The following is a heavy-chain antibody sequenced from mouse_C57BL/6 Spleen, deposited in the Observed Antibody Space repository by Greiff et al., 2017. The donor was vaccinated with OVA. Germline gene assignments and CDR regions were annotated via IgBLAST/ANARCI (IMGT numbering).Heavy chain of an antibody. D-gene: IGHD1-1*01. CDR1: GYAFSSSW. V-gene: IGHV1-82*01. CDR2: IYPGDGDT. Sequence: VQLQQSGPELVKPGASVKISCKASGYAFSSSWMNWVKQRPGKGLEWIGRIYPGDGDTNYNGKFKGKATLTADKSSSTAYMQLSSLTSEDSAVYFCARSHYYGSLYWYFDVWGTGTTVTVSS. CDR3: ARSHYYGSLYWYFDV. J-gene: IGHJ1*03.